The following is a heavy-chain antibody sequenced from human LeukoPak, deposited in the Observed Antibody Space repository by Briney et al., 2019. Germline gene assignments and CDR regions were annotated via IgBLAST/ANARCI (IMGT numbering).Heavy chain of an antibody. D-gene: IGHD2-21*01. J-gene: IGHJ5*02. CDR1: RYTFTSYV. CDR2: MNPNSGNT. CDR3: ARGRFPLYCGGDCYRAGWFDP. Sequence: ASVKVSCKASRYTFTSYVINWVRQATGQGREWMGWMNPNSGNTGYAQKFQGRVTMTRNTSISTAYMELSSLRSEDTAVYYCARGRFPLYCGGDCYRAGWFDPWGQGTLVTVSS. V-gene: IGHV1-8*01.